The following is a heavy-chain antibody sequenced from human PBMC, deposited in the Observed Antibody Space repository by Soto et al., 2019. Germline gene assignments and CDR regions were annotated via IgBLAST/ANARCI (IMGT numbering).Heavy chain of an antibody. CDR2: IWYDGSNK. J-gene: IGHJ4*02. CDR3: ARDPGAGYYFDY. V-gene: IGHV3-33*01. CDR1: GFTFSSYG. D-gene: IGHD1-26*01. Sequence: QVQLVESGGGMVQPGRSLRLSCAASGFTFSSYGMHWVRQAPGKGLEWVAVIWYDGSNKYYADSVKGRFTISRDNSKNTLYLQMNSLRAEDTAVYYCARDPGAGYYFDYWGQGTLVTVSS.